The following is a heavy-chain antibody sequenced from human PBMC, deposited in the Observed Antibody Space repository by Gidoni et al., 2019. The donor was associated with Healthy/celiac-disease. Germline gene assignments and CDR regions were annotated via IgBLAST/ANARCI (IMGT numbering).Heavy chain of an antibody. V-gene: IGHV4-59*01. CDR3: ARGPGIAAAGFDY. Sequence: QVQLQESGPGLVQPSETLSLTCTVSGGSISSYYWSWIRQPPGKGLEWIGYIYYSGSTNYNPSLKSRVTISVDTSKNQFSLKLSSVTAADTAVYYCARGPGIAAAGFDYWGQGTLVTVSS. J-gene: IGHJ4*02. D-gene: IGHD6-13*01. CDR2: IYYSGST. CDR1: GGSISSYY.